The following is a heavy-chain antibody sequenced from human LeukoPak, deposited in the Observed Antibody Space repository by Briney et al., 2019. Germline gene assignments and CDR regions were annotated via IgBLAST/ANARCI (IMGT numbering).Heavy chain of an antibody. CDR1: GGSISSYY. D-gene: IGHD5-12*01. J-gene: IGHJ6*02. Sequence: SETLSLTCTVSGGSISSYYWSWIRQPPGKGLEWIGYIFYSGSTNYNPSLKSRVTISVDTSKNQFSLRLSSVTAADTAVYYCAKGYRGYDPTCMDVWGQGTTVTVSS. CDR2: IFYSGST. CDR3: AKGYRGYDPTCMDV. V-gene: IGHV4-59*01.